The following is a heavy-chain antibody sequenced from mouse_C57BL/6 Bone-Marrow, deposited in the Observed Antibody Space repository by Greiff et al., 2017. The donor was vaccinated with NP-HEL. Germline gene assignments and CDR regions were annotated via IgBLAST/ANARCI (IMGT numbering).Heavy chain of an antibody. D-gene: IGHD1-1*01. CDR1: GYTFTSYG. J-gene: IGHJ2*01. CDR2: IYPRSGNT. Sequence: QVQLQQSGAELARPGASVKLSCKASGYTFTSYGISWVKQRTGQGLEWIGEIYPRSGNTYYNEKFKGKATLTADKSSSTAYMELRILTSEDSAVYFCAKENYYGTPGDYWGQGTTLTVSS. CDR3: AKENYYGTPGDY. V-gene: IGHV1-81*01.